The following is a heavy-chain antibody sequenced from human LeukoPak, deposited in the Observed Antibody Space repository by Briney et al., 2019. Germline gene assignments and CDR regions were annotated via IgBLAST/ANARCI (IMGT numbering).Heavy chain of an antibody. CDR3: ARGGRRPMAQTQGYYYYMDV. Sequence: GGSLRLSCAASGFTFSAFGMHWVRQAPGKGLEWVTFIPYDGSDKYYADSVKGRFTISRDNSKNTLYLQMNSLRAEDTAVYYCARGGRRPMAQTQGYYYYMDVWGKGTTVTVSS. V-gene: IGHV3-30*12. J-gene: IGHJ6*03. CDR2: IPYDGSDK. CDR1: GFTFSAFG. D-gene: IGHD2-8*01.